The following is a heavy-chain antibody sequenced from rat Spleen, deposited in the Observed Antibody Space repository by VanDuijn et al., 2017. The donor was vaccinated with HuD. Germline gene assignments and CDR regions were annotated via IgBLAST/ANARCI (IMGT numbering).Heavy chain of an antibody. Sequence: QVQLKESGPGLVQPSQTLSLTCTVAGFSLTSYNVDWVRQPPGKGLEWMGVIWSTGGTDYNSAIKSRLSISRDTSKSQVFLKMNSLETEDTAMYFCAILYYGYTQHWFAYWGQGTLVTVSS. CDR1: GFSLTSYN. V-gene: IGHV2-41*01. CDR2: IWSTGGT. CDR3: AILYYGYTQHWFAY. J-gene: IGHJ3*01. D-gene: IGHD1-9*01.